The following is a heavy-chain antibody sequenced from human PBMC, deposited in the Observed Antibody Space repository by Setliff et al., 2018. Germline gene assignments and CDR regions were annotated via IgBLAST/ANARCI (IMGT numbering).Heavy chain of an antibody. CDR2: LYDDGSK. D-gene: IGHD4-4*01. J-gene: IGHJ3*01. CDR1: GFTFSSLW. V-gene: IGHV3-53*01. Sequence: GGSLRLSCSASGFTFSSLWMAWVRQAPGKGLEWISLLYDDGSKFYADSGKGRFTISRDSSKNMLYLQMDSLRPEDSAVYYCGRDDDTTSHYSILNFWGQGTMVTVSS. CDR3: GRDDDTTSHYSILNF.